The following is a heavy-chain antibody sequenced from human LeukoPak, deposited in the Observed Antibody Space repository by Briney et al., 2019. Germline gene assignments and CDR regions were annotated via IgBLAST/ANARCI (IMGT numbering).Heavy chain of an antibody. V-gene: IGHV1-2*02. CDR2: INPNSGGA. D-gene: IGHD5-12*01. CDR3: AGDLPKTGYVGAFDI. Sequence: GASVKVSCKASGYTFTDYYILWVRQAPGQGPEWMGWINPNSGGATYAQSFKGRVTMTRDTSISTAYMELSSLTSDDTAVYYCAGDLPKTGYVGAFDIWGQGTMVIVSS. J-gene: IGHJ3*02. CDR1: GYTFTDYY.